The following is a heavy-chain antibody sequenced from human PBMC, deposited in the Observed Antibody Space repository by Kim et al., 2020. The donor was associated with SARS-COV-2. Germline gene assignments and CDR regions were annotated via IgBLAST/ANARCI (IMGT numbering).Heavy chain of an antibody. CDR3: ARVFYDYGDYLSTPDRYYFDY. D-gene: IGHD4-17*01. V-gene: IGHV3-30*01. Sequence: FTISRDNSKNTLYLQMNSLRAEDTAVYYCARVFYDYGDYLSTPDRYYFDYWGQGTLVTVSS. J-gene: IGHJ4*02.